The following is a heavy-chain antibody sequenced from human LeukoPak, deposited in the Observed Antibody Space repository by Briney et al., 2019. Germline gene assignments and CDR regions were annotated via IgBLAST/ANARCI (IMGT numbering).Heavy chain of an antibody. V-gene: IGHV4-31*03. D-gene: IGHD3-10*01. CDR2: IYYSGGT. J-gene: IGHJ5*02. CDR1: GGSISSGGYY. CDR3: ARGPPLLWFGELKEFWFDP. Sequence: PSETLSLTCTVSGGSISSGGYYWSWIRQQPGKGLEWIGYIYYSGGTYYNPSLKSRVTISVDTSKNQFSLKLSSVTAADTAVYYCARGPPLLWFGELKEFWFDPWGQGTLVTVSS.